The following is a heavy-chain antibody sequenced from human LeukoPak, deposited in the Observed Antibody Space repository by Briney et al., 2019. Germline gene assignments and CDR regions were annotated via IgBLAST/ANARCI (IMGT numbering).Heavy chain of an antibody. CDR3: ARDGELGSPADAFDI. J-gene: IGHJ3*02. D-gene: IGHD1-26*01. CDR1: GFTFSSYG. Sequence: GGSLRLSCAASGFTFSSYGMHWVRQAPGKGLEWVAFIRYDGSNKYYADSVKGRFTISRDNSKNTLYLQMNSLRAEDTAVYYCARDGELGSPADAFDIWGQATMVTVSS. CDR2: IRYDGSNK. V-gene: IGHV3-30*02.